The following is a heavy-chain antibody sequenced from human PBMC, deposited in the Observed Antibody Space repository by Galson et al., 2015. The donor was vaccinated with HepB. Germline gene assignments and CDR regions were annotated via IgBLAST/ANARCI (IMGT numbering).Heavy chain of an antibody. CDR3: ARARLGVVVPAAITY. V-gene: IGHV3-30-3*01. CDR2: ISYDGSNK. J-gene: IGHJ4*02. CDR1: GFTFSSYA. D-gene: IGHD2-2*01. Sequence: SLRLSCAASGFTFSSYAMHWVRQAPGKGLEWVAVISYDGSNKYYADSVKGRFTISRDNSKNTLYLQMNSLRAEDTAVYYCARARLGVVVPAAITYWGQGTLVTVSS.